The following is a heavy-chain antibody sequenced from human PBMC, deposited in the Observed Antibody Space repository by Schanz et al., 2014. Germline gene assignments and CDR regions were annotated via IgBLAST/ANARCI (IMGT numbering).Heavy chain of an antibody. D-gene: IGHD3-22*01. CDR1: GGTFSSYA. J-gene: IGHJ4*02. CDR2: IIPILGIA. Sequence: QVQLVQSGAEVKKPGSPVKVSCKSSGGTFSSYAISWVRQAPGQGLEWMGRIIPILGIATYAQKLQGRLTITADKSTSTAYMELSSLRSEDTAMYYCARDYYDSSGYYYCDYWGQGTLVTVSS. V-gene: IGHV1-69*04. CDR3: ARDYYDSSGYYYCDY.